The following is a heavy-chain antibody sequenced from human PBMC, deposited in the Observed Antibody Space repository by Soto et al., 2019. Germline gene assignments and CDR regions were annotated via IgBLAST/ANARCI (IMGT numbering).Heavy chain of an antibody. D-gene: IGHD6-13*01. CDR1: GGSITSSYY. CDR3: ARHDFGLDSSSSLTMLYFFDY. Sequence: ASETLSLTCSVSGGSITSSYYWGWIRQPPGKGLEWIGSIYYSGTTYYSPSLKSRVTISVDTSKNQFSLKLSSVTAADTAVYYCARHDFGLDSSSSLTMLYFFDYWGRGTLVTVSS. CDR2: IYYSGTT. J-gene: IGHJ4*02. V-gene: IGHV4-39*01.